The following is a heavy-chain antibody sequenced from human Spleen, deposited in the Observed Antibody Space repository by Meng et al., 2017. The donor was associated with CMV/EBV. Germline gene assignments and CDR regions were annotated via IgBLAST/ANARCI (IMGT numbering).Heavy chain of an antibody. CDR1: GGSISSYY. D-gene: IGHD1-26*01. CDR3: AGLGIVGAVIFDY. CDR2: IYYSGYT. J-gene: IGHJ4*02. Sequence: SETLSLTCTVSGGSISSYYWSWIRQPPGKGLEWIGYIYYSGYTRYNPSLKSRVTISVDTSRNQFSLKLNSVTAADTAVYFCAGLGIVGAVIFDYWGQGTLVTVSS. V-gene: IGHV4-59*03.